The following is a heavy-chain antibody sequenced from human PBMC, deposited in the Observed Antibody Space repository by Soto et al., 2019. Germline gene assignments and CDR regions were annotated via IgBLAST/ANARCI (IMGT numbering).Heavy chain of an antibody. V-gene: IGHV4-34*12. J-gene: IGHJ5*02. CDR3: ARDPSHWFDP. CDR2: IIHSEST. Sequence: KTSETLSLTCAVYGGSFSAYYWSWVRQPPGKGLEWIGEIIHSESTKYNPSLRGRVTISVDRSKNQFSLRLNSVTAADTAVYYCARDPSHWFDPWGQGALVTVSS. CDR1: GGSFSAYY.